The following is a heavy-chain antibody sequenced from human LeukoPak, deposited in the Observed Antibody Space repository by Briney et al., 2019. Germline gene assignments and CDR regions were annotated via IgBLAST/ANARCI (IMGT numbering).Heavy chain of an antibody. D-gene: IGHD4-11*01. CDR3: ARVDYSAEFDL. J-gene: IGHJ5*02. V-gene: IGHV3-7*01. CDR1: GFTFSSYW. Sequence: GRSLRLSCAASGFTFSSYWMSWVRQAPGKGLEWVANIKQDGSEKYYVDSVKGRFTISRDNAKNSLYLQMNSLRAEDTAVYYCARVDYSAEFDLWGQGTPVTVSS. CDR2: IKQDGSEK.